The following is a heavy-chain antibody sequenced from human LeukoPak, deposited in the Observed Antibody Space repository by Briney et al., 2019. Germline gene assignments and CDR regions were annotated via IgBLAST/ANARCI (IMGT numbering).Heavy chain of an antibody. CDR1: GGSISSYY. CDR3: ARSSGGLDY. CDR2: IYYSGST. V-gene: IGHV4-59*08. J-gene: IGHJ4*02. D-gene: IGHD3-3*01. Sequence: SETLSLTCTVSGGSISSYYWSWIRQPPGKGLEWIGYIYYSGSTNYNPSLKSRVTISVDTPKDQFSLKLSSVSAADTAVYYCARSSGGLDYWGQGTLVTVSS.